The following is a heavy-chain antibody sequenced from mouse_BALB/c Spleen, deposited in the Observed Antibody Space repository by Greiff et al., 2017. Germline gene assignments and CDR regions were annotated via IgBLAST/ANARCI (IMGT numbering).Heavy chain of an antibody. V-gene: IGHV2-9*02. CDR3: AGYRYHEGFAY. CDR2: IWAGGST. Sequence: VKLMESGPGLVAPSQSLSFTCTVSGFSLTSYGVHWVRQPPGKGLEWLGGIWAGGSTNYNSALMSRLSISKDNSKSQVFLKRNSLQTDDTAMYYCAGYRYHEGFAYWGQGTLVTVSA. CDR1: GFSLTSYG. D-gene: IGHD2-12*01. J-gene: IGHJ3*01.